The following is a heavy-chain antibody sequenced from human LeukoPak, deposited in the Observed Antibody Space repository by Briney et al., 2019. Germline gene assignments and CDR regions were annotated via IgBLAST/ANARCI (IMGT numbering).Heavy chain of an antibody. CDR3: ARAPYTYDFWGGYYYYP. J-gene: IGHJ5*02. CDR1: GGSFSGYY. Sequence: PSETLSLTCAVYGGSFSGYYWSWIRQPPGKGLEWIGEINHSGSTNYNPSLKSRVTISVDTSKNQFSLKLSSVTAADTAVYYCARAPYTYDFWGGYYYYPWGQGTLVTVSS. D-gene: IGHD3-3*01. CDR2: INHSGST. V-gene: IGHV4-34*01.